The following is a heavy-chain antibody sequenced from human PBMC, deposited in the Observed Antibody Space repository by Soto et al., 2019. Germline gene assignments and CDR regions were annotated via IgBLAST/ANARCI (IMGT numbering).Heavy chain of an antibody. CDR3: ARLHLGGDRILNWFDP. CDR2: INVYNGDR. J-gene: IGHJ5*02. D-gene: IGHD2-21*02. Sequence: QVQVVQSGPELKKPGASVKVSCKAQGYIFTRYGIAWVRQAPGHGPEWMGLINVYNGDRKVAQKFQDRVSMTTDTATDTAYMEQKSPRSGDTAVYYCARLHLGGDRILNWFDPWGQGTLVTVSS. CDR1: GYIFTRYG. V-gene: IGHV1-18*01.